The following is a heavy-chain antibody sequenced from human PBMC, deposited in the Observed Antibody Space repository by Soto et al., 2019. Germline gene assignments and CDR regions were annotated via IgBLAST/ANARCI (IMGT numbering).Heavy chain of an antibody. CDR1: ECIFSGSA. CDR3: ARGQGAAIGDYYYHGMDV. V-gene: IGHV3-73*01. J-gene: IGHJ6*02. D-gene: IGHD2-2*02. Sequence: GVPLRQSCAVAECIFSGSAIHWVSQASGKGLEFVGRIRSRANNFATSSAASVKGRFTFSRDDSKNTAYLQMNTLKPEDTAVYYCARGQGAAIGDYYYHGMDVWGQGTTVTVSS. CDR2: IRSRANNFAT.